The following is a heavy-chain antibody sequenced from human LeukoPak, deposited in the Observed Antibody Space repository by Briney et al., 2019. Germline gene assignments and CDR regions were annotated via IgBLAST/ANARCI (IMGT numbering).Heavy chain of an antibody. J-gene: IGHJ4*02. Sequence: GGSLRLSCAASGFTFSSYEMNWVRQAPGKGLEWVSYINSSGSTIYYADSVKGRFTISRDNAKNSLYLQMNSLRAEDTAVYYCARMDSSGYYTLGFDYWGQGTLVTVSS. CDR2: INSSGSTI. CDR3: ARMDSSGYYTLGFDY. CDR1: GFTFSSYE. D-gene: IGHD3-22*01. V-gene: IGHV3-48*03.